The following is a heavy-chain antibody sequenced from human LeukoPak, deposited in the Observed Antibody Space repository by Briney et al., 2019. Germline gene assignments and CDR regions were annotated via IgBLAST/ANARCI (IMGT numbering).Heavy chain of an antibody. CDR3: ARGMSSGRYAVDI. CDR1: GCTFSSYS. CDR2: ISSSSSTI. Sequence: GGSLRLSCAASGCTFSSYSMNWVRQAPGKGLEWVSYISSSSSTIYYADSVKGRFTISRDNAKNSLYLQMNSLRAEDTAVYYCARGMSSGRYAVDIWGQGTMVTVSS. V-gene: IGHV3-48*01. J-gene: IGHJ3*02. D-gene: IGHD6-19*01.